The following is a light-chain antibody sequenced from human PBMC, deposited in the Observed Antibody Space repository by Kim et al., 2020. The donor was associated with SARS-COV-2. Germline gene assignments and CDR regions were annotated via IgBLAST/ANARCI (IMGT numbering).Light chain of an antibody. CDR2: AAS. Sequence: STGGRVTITCRASQGISSYLAWYQQKPGKAPKLLIYAASTLQSGVTSRFSGSGSGTDFTLTISCLQSEDFATYYCQQYYSYPALTFGGGTKVDIK. V-gene: IGKV1-8*01. CDR1: QGISSY. J-gene: IGKJ4*01. CDR3: QQYYSYPALT.